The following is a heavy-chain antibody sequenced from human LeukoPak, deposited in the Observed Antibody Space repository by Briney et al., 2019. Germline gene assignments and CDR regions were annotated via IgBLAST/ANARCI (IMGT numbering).Heavy chain of an antibody. Sequence: SVKVSCKASGYTFTSYAISWVRQAPGQGLEWMGRIIPILGIANYAQKFQGRVTITADKSTSTAYMELSSLRSEDTAVYYCAREIVGATGSYYYGMDVWGQGTTVTVSS. CDR3: AREIVGATGSYYYGMDV. CDR1: GYTFTSYA. D-gene: IGHD1-26*01. V-gene: IGHV1-69*04. CDR2: IIPILGIA. J-gene: IGHJ6*02.